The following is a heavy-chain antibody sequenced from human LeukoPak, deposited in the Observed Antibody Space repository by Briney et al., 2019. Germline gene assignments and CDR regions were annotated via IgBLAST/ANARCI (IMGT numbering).Heavy chain of an antibody. J-gene: IGHJ3*02. CDR2: IYPGDSDT. CDR3: ERRIHSGSSGFDI. D-gene: IGHD1-26*01. V-gene: IGHV5-51*01. Sequence: GESLKISCKGSGYRFTTYWIGWVRQMPGKGLEWMGIIYPGDSDTGYSPSVQGQVTISADKSISTTYLQWSSLKASDTGMYYCERRIHSGSSGFDIWGQGTMVTVSS. CDR1: GYRFTTYW.